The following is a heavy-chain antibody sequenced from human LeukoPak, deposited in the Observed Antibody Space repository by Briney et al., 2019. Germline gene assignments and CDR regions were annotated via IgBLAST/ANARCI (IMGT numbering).Heavy chain of an antibody. J-gene: IGHJ6*03. CDR1: GFTFSSYA. D-gene: IGHD2-21*02. Sequence: GGSLRLSCAASGFTFSSYAMHWVRQAPGKGLEWVAVISYDGSNKYYADSVKGRFTISRDNSKNTLYVQMNSLRSEDTAVYYCVRNVCGGACYSYYEFYMDVWGKGTTVTVSS. V-gene: IGHV3-30*04. CDR3: VRNVCGGACYSYYEFYMDV. CDR2: ISYDGSNK.